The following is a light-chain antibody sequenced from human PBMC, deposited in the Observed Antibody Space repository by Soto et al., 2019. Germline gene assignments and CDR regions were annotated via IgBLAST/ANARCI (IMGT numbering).Light chain of an antibody. J-gene: IGKJ2*01. CDR2: PAS. Sequence: DIQMTQSPSSLSASVGDRVTITCRASQSISSYLNWYQQKPGKAPKLLIYPASSLQSGVPSRFSGSGSGTDFTLTISSLQPEDFATYYCQQSYSTLSYTFGQGTKLEIK. CDR3: QQSYSTLSYT. CDR1: QSISSY. V-gene: IGKV1-39*01.